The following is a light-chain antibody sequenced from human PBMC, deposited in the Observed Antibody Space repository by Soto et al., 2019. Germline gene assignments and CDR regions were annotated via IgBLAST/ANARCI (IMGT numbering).Light chain of an antibody. CDR3: SSYTRSDTLA. V-gene: IGLV2-14*01. CDR2: DVS. CDR1: SSDVGAYNY. J-gene: IGLJ2*01. Sequence: QSALTQPASVSESPGQSITISCTGTSSDVGAYNYVSWYQQYPGKAPKLMIYDVSNRPSGVSNRFSGSKSVNTASLTISGLRTEDEALYHCSSYTRSDTLAFGGGTQLTVL.